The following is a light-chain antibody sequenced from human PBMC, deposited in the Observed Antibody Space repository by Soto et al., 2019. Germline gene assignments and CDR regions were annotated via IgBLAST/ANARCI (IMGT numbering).Light chain of an antibody. CDR1: SSDVGGYNY. CDR3: QSYDTSLTSSAV. Sequence: QSALTQPASVSGSPGQSITISCTGTSSDVGGYNYVSWYQQHPGKAPKLMIYDISNRPSGVPNRFSASKSGTTASLTITGLQAEDEADYYCQSYDTSLTSSAVFGGGTKVTV. J-gene: IGLJ3*02. CDR2: DIS. V-gene: IGLV2-14*01.